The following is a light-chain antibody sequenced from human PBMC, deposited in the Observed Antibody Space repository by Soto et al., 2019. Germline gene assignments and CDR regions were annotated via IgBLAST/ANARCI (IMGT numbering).Light chain of an antibody. J-gene: IGLJ3*02. CDR3: SSHGGINNVV. CDR2: EVT. Sequence: QSALTQPPSASGSPGQSVTISCTGTSSDVGGYNYVSWYQQHPGKAPKLMIYEVTKRPSGVPDRFSGSKSGNTASLTVSGLQAEDEADYYCSSHGGINNVVFGGGTKLTV. CDR1: SSDVGGYNY. V-gene: IGLV2-8*01.